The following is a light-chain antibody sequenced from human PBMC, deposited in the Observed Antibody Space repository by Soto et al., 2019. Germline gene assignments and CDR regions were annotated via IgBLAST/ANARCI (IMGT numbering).Light chain of an antibody. Sequence: IAVTQSAGSLSLSPGERGTLXCRASQSGISDLSCYQQKTRKAHRLITYGASARATGIPPSCSGSGSGTAFTLTISSRQSEDFAVYNAPQSTNRPKPFAQRTKVDI. J-gene: IGKJ1*01. CDR2: GAS. CDR1: QSGISD. V-gene: IGKV3-15*01. CDR3: PQSTNRPKP.